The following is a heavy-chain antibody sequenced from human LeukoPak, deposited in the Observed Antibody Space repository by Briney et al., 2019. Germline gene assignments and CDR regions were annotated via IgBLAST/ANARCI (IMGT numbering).Heavy chain of an antibody. CDR2: IYYSGST. V-gene: IGHV4-59*08. Sequence: SETLSLTCTVSGGSISSYYWSWIRQPPGKGLEWIGYIYYSGSTNYNPSLKSRVTISVDTSKNQFSLKLSSVTAADTAVYYCAKGLVGAPAYFQHWGQGTLVTVSS. CDR1: GGSISSYY. CDR3: AKGLVGAPAYFQH. D-gene: IGHD1-26*01. J-gene: IGHJ1*01.